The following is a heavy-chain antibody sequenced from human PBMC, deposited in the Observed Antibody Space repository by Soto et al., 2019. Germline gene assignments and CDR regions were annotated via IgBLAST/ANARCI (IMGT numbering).Heavy chain of an antibody. D-gene: IGHD1-1*01. V-gene: IGHV1-18*04. J-gene: IGHJ3*02. Sequence: GASVKVSCKASGYTFTGYYMHWVRQAPGQGLEWMGWISAYNGNTNYAQKLQGRVTMTTDTSTSTAYMELRSLRSDDTAVYYCARDLGWNLLYDAFDIWGQGTMVTVSS. CDR2: ISAYNGNT. CDR1: GYTFTGYY. CDR3: ARDLGWNLLYDAFDI.